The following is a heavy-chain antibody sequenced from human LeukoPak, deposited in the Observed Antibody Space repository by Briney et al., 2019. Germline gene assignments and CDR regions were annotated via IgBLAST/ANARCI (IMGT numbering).Heavy chain of an antibody. Sequence: GGSLRLSCAASGFTFSSYEMNWVRQAPGKGLEWVSYISSSGSTIYYADSVKGRFTISRDNAKNSLYLQMNSLRAEDTAVYYCARTDSSGWHFDYWGQGTLVTVSS. V-gene: IGHV3-48*03. CDR2: ISSSGSTI. D-gene: IGHD6-19*01. CDR3: ARTDSSGWHFDY. CDR1: GFTFSSYE. J-gene: IGHJ4*02.